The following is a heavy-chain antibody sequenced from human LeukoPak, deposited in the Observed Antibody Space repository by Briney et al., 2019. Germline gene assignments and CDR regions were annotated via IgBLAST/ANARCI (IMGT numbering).Heavy chain of an antibody. D-gene: IGHD2-2*02. CDR1: GFTFSSYW. Sequence: PGGSLRLSCAASGFTFSSYWMSWVRQAPGKGLEWVANIKQDGSEKYYVDSVKGRFTISRDNAKNSLYLQMNSLRAEDTAVYYCAMKVVPRPRLYDAFDFWGQGTVVTVSS. CDR2: IKQDGSEK. CDR3: AMKVVPRPRLYDAFDF. J-gene: IGHJ3*01. V-gene: IGHV3-7*01.